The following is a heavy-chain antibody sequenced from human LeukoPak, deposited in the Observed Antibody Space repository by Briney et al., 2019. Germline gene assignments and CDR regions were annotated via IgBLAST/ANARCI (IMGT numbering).Heavy chain of an antibody. CDR3: AKDRWIQLWFFDY. CDR1: GFTLSSYE. Sequence: GGSLRLSCTVSGFTLSSYEMTWFRQAPGKGLEWVSSIGYGGSDTHYADSVKGRFTVSRDNSKNTLYLQLNSLRAEDTAVYYCAKDRWIQLWFFDYWGQGTLVTVSS. J-gene: IGHJ4*02. V-gene: IGHV3-23*01. D-gene: IGHD5-18*01. CDR2: IGYGGSDT.